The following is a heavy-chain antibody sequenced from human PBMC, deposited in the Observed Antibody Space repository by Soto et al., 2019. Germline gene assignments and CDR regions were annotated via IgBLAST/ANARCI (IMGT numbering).Heavy chain of an antibody. V-gene: IGHV4-34*01. J-gene: IGHJ6*03. CDR1: GVSFSGYY. Sequence: SETLSLTCAVYGVSFSGYYWSWIRQPPGKGLEWIGEINHSGSTNYNPSLKSRVTISVDTSKNQFSLNLSSVTAADTAVYYCARVQYNWNYGSLYYYMDVWGKGTTVTVSS. CDR2: INHSGST. CDR3: ARVQYNWNYGSLYYYMDV. D-gene: IGHD1-7*01.